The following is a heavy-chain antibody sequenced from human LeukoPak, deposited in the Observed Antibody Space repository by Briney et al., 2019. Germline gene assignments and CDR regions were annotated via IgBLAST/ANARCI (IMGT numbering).Heavy chain of an antibody. J-gene: IGHJ6*02. Sequence: PGGSLRLSCAASGFTFSSYAMSWVRQAPGKGLEWVSAISGSGGSTYYADSVKGRFTISRDNSKNTLYLQMNSLRAEDTAVYYCAKGSRGYYYYYGMDVWGQGTTVTASS. CDR3: AKGSRGYYYYYGMDV. D-gene: IGHD3-10*01. V-gene: IGHV3-23*01. CDR2: ISGSGGST. CDR1: GFTFSSYA.